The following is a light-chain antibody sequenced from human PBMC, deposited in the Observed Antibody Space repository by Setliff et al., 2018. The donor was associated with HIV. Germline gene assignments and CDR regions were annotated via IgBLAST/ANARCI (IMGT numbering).Light chain of an antibody. CDR2: EVS. J-gene: IGLJ1*01. CDR1: SSDVGGYNY. CDR3: SSHTSSSLYV. V-gene: IGLV2-14*01. Sequence: LTQPASVSGSPGQSITISCTGTSSDVGGYNYVSWYQQHPGNAPKLMIFEVSNRPSGVSNRFSGSKSGNTASLTISGLQAEDEADYYCSSHTSSSLYVFGTGTKV.